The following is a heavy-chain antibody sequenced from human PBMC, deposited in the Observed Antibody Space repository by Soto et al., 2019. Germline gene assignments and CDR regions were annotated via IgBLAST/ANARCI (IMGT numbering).Heavy chain of an antibody. D-gene: IGHD2-15*01. Sequence: QVQLVQSGGEVKKPGASVKVSCKTSGYTFTRYAISWVRQAPGQGLEWMGWISTYNGNTNYAQKFQGRVTMTTDTSTSTVYRELRSLTSDDTAVYYCARDVRSGGKFNWFDPWGQGTLVTVSS. CDR3: ARDVRSGGKFNWFDP. CDR1: GYTFTRYA. J-gene: IGHJ5*02. CDR2: ISTYNGNT. V-gene: IGHV1-18*01.